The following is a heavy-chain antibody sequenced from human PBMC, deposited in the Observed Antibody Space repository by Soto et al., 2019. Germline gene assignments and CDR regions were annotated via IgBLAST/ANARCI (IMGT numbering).Heavy chain of an antibody. V-gene: IGHV4-61*01. CDR1: GVSVSSGSFY. CDR3: ARGATVTQFDY. J-gene: IGHJ4*02. CDR2: GSYSGTT. D-gene: IGHD4-17*01. Sequence: ETLSLTCTVSGVSVSSGSFYWAWIRQPPGKGLEWIGFGSYSGTTNYKPSLKSRVTISVDTSRSQISLKVSSLTAADTAVYYCARGATVTQFDYWGRGTLVTVSS.